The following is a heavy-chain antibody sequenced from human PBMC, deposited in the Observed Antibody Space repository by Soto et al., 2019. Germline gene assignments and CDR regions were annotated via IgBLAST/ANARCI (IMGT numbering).Heavy chain of an antibody. Sequence: SGGSLRLSCAASGFTLSDYWMSWVRQAPGKGLEWVANIKQDGSEKYYVDSVKGRFTISRDNAKNSLYLQMNRLRAEDTAVYYCARAIAAADSYWGQGTQVTVSS. D-gene: IGHD6-13*01. J-gene: IGHJ4*02. CDR3: ARAIAAADSY. CDR1: GFTLSDYW. CDR2: IKQDGSEK. V-gene: IGHV3-7*05.